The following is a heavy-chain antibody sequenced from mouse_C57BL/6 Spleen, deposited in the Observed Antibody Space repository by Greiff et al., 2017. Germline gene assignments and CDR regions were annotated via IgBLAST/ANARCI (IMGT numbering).Heavy chain of an antibody. CDR2: ISSGSSTL. V-gene: IGHV5-17*01. CDR3: ARDPYWYFDV. J-gene: IGHJ1*03. CDR1: GFTFSDYG. Sequence: EVKVVESGGGLVKPGGSLKLSCAASGFTFSDYGMHWVRQAPEKGLEWVAYISSGSSTLYYADTVKGRFTISRDNAKNTLFLQMTSLRSEDTAMYYCARDPYWYFDVWGTGTTVTVSS.